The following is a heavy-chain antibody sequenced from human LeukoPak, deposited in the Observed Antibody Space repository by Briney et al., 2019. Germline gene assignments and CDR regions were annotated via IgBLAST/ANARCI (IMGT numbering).Heavy chain of an antibody. CDR1: GFTFSNNA. D-gene: IGHD2-8*01. CDR2: ITGSGVST. V-gene: IGHV3-23*01. CDR3: AKRRGATNGDFDY. Sequence: GGSLRLSCAASGFTFSNNAMSWVRQAPGKGLEWVSAITGSGVSTFYADSVKGRLTISRDNSKNTLYLEMNSLRVEDTAVYYCAKRRGATNGDFDYWGQGTLVTVSS. J-gene: IGHJ4*02.